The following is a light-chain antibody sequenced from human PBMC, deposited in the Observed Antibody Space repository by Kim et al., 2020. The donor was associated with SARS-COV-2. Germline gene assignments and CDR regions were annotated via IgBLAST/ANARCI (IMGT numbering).Light chain of an antibody. CDR3: KSRDSSGKVV. J-gene: IGLJ2*01. V-gene: IGLV3-19*01. Sequence: SSELTQDPAVSVALGQTVRITCQGDSLRRYYASWYQQKPGQAPVLVIYGKNNRPSGIPDRFPGSSSENTASLTITGAQAEEEADYYCKSRDSSGKVVFGGGTQLTVL. CDR2: GKN. CDR1: SLRRYY.